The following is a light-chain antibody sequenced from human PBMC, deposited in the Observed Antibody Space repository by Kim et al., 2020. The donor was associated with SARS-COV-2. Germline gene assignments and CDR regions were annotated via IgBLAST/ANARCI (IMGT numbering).Light chain of an antibody. CDR3: QQYDSVAIT. J-gene: IGKJ5*01. Sequence: DIQMTQSPSSLSASVGDRVTITCQASQDISNYLNWYQQKPGKAPKLLIYDASNLETGVPSRFSGSGSGTDFTFTISSLQPEDIATYYCQQYDSVAITFGEGTRLEIK. CDR1: QDISNY. CDR2: DAS. V-gene: IGKV1-33*01.